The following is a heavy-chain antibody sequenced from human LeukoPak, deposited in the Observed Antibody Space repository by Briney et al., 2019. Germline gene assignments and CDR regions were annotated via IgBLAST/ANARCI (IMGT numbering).Heavy chain of an antibody. CDR1: GFTFSNYD. Sequence: GGSLRLSCAASGFTFSNYDMNWVRQAPGKGLEWVSTISASDDSTYYADSVKGRFTISRDKSTNTLYLQMNSLRAEDTAVYYCAKDDGVAVAGTGTFDPWGQGTLVTVSS. D-gene: IGHD6-19*01. CDR2: ISASDDST. J-gene: IGHJ5*02. CDR3: AKDDGVAVAGTGTFDP. V-gene: IGHV3-23*01.